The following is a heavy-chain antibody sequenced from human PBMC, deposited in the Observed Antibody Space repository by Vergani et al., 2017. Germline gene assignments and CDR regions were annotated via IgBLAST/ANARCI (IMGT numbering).Heavy chain of an antibody. Sequence: EVQLVESGGGLVQPGGSLRLSCAASGFTFSSYWMSWVRQAPGKGLEWVANIKQDGSEKYYVDSVKGRFTISRDNAKNSLYLQMNSLRAEDTAVYYCARMRIGGGQHWFDPWGQGTLVTVSS. V-gene: IGHV3-7*01. J-gene: IGHJ5*02. D-gene: IGHD1-26*01. CDR1: GFTFSSYW. CDR2: IKQDGSEK. CDR3: ARMRIGGGQHWFDP.